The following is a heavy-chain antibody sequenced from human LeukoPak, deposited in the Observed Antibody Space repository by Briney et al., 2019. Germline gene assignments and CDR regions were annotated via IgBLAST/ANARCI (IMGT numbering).Heavy chain of an antibody. J-gene: IGHJ5*02. CDR3: ARAPGRYDSSGYGLWFDP. D-gene: IGHD3-22*01. CDR1: GGSISSGGYY. CDR2: IYYSGST. Sequence: SETLSLTYTVSGGSISSGGYYWSWIRQHPGKGLEWIGYIYYSGSTYYNPSLKSRVTLSVDTSKNQFSLKLSSVTAADTAVYYCARAPGRYDSSGYGLWFDPWGQGTLVTVSS. V-gene: IGHV4-31*03.